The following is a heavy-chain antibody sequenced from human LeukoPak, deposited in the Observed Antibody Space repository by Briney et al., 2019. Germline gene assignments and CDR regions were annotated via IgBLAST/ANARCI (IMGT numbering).Heavy chain of an antibody. CDR1: GYTFTGYY. J-gene: IGHJ5*02. Sequence: ASVKVSCKASGYTFTGYYMHWVRQAPGQGLEWMGWINPNSGDTNYAQKFQGRVTMTRDTSITTAYMELSRLRSDDTAVYYCARAWMNNWFDPWGQGTLVTVSS. CDR2: INPNSGDT. D-gene: IGHD5-12*01. V-gene: IGHV1-2*02. CDR3: ARAWMNNWFDP.